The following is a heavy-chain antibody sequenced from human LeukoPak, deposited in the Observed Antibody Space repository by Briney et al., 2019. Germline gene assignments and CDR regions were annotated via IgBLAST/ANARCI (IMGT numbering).Heavy chain of an antibody. CDR3: ARASKGYYYYYMDV. Sequence: PSETLSLTCAVYGGSFSGYYWSWIRQPPGKGLEWIGGINHSGSTNYNPSLKSRVTISVDTSKNQFSLKLSSVTAADTAVYYCARASKGYYYYYMDVWGKGTTVTVSS. CDR1: GGSFSGYY. D-gene: IGHD4-11*01. J-gene: IGHJ6*03. V-gene: IGHV4-34*01. CDR2: INHSGST.